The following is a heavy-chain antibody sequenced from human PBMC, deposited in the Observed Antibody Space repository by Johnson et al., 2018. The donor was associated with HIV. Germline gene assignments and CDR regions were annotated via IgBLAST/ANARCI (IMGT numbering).Heavy chain of an antibody. J-gene: IGHJ3*02. CDR3: ARERGGRHSFDI. V-gene: IGHV3-20*04. CDR1: GFTFDDCG. D-gene: IGHD3-16*01. Sequence: VQLVESGGGVVRPGGSLRLSCAASGFTFDDCGMNWVRQAPGKGLEWVSGINWNGGRTGYADSVKGRFTISRDNAKNSLYLQMNRLRAEATALYYCARERGGRHSFDIWGQGTRVAVSS. CDR2: INWNGGRT.